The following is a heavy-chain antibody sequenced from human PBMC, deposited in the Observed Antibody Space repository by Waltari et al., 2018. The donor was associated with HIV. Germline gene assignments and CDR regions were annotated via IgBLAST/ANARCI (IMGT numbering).Heavy chain of an antibody. V-gene: IGHV1-69*01. J-gene: IGHJ6*02. CDR1: GGTFSSYA. CDR2: IIPIFGTA. D-gene: IGHD2-15*01. Sequence: QVQLVQSGAEVKKPGSSVKVSCKASGGTFSSYAISWVRQAPGQGLEWMGGIIPIFGTANYAQKFQGRVTITADESTSTAYMELSSLRSEDTAVYYCARSIPSQVVVAAYYGMDVWGQGTTVTVSS. CDR3: ARSIPSQVVVAAYYGMDV.